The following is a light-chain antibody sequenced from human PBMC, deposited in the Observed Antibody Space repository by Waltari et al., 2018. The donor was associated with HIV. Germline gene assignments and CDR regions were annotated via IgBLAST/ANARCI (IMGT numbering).Light chain of an antibody. CDR3: QSYDSGLSEGV. J-gene: IGLJ2*01. V-gene: IGLV1-40*01. CDR1: SSNLGAGYH. Sequence: QSVLTQPPSVSGAPVQRVAISCTGSSSNLGAGYHVHWYQQHPGAAPKLLIFSNTNRPSGVPDRFSGSKSGTSASLAITGVQAEDEAVYYCQSYDSGLSEGVFGGGTKLAVL. CDR2: SNT.